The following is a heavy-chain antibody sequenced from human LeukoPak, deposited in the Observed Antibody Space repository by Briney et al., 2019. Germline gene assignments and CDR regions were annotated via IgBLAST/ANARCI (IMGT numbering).Heavy chain of an antibody. V-gene: IGHV3-48*01. CDR2: ISSSTSTI. J-gene: IGHJ4*02. CDR3: ARDQYDSSGYYSPKMDY. D-gene: IGHD3-22*01. CDR1: GFTFSSYN. Sequence: GGSLGLSCAASGFTFSSYNMNWVRQAPGKGLEWVSYISSSTSTIYYADSVKGRFTISRDNAKNSLYLQMNSLRAEDTAVYYCARDQYDSSGYYSPKMDYWGQGTLVTVSS.